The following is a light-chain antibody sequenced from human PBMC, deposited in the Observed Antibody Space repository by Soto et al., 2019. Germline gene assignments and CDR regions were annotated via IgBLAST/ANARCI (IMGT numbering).Light chain of an antibody. V-gene: IGKV3-20*01. CDR2: GAS. CDR3: QQYVSSPT. J-gene: IGKJ4*01. CDR1: QSVSSSY. Sequence: EIVLTQSPGTLSLSPGERATLSFRASQSVSSSYLAWYQQKPGQAPRLLIYGASSRATGIPDRFSGSGSGTDFTLTISRLEPEDFAVYYCQQYVSSPTFGGGTKVEIK.